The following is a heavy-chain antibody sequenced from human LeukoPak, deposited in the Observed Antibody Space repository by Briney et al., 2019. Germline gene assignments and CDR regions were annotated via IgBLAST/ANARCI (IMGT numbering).Heavy chain of an antibody. CDR1: GYTFTSYY. J-gene: IGHJ1*01. V-gene: IGHV1-46*01. CDR2: INPSGGST. D-gene: IGHD6-13*01. Sequence: ASVKVSCKAPGYTFTSYYMHWVRQAPGQGLEWMGIINPSGGSTSYAQKFQGRVTMTRDTSTSTVYMELSSLRSEDTAVYYCARARGTSSWDTGVFQHWGQGTLVTVSS. CDR3: ARARGTSSWDTGVFQH.